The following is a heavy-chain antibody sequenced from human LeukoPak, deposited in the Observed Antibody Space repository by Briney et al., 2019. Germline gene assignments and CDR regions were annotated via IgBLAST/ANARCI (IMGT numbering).Heavy chain of an antibody. CDR3: ARVSDVWGSYRYLYYFDY. CDR1: GYSISSGYY. CDR2: IYHSGST. Sequence: SETLSLTCTVSGYSISSGYYWGWIRQPPGKGLEWIGSIYHSGSTYYNPSLKSRVTISVDTSKNQFSLKLSSVTAADTAVYYCARVSDVWGSYRYLYYFDYWGQGTLVTVSS. D-gene: IGHD3-16*02. V-gene: IGHV4-38-2*02. J-gene: IGHJ4*02.